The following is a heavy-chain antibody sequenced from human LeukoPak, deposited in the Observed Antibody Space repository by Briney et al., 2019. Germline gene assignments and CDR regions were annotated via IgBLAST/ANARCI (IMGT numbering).Heavy chain of an antibody. Sequence: GGSLRLSCAASGFTFSSYSMNWVRQAPGKGLEWVSSISSSSSSIYYADSVKGRFTISRDNAKNSLYLQMNSLRAEDTAVYYCARDMYSSSWYYEGFAFDIWGQGTMVTVSS. V-gene: IGHV3-21*01. J-gene: IGHJ3*02. CDR3: ARDMYSSSWYYEGFAFDI. CDR1: GFTFSSYS. D-gene: IGHD6-13*01. CDR2: ISSSSSSI.